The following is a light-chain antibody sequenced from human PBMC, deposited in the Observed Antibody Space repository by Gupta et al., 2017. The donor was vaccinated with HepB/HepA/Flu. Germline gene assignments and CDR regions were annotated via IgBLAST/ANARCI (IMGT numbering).Light chain of an antibody. CDR1: QSVSSRY. CDR3: QQDDSSPFT. J-gene: IGKJ3*01. V-gene: IGKV3D-20*01. Sequence: EIVLTQSLSTLSLSPGERATRSCGASQSVSSRYLDWYQQKPGQAPRLLIYDASTRATGVPDRFSGSGSGTDFTLTITRLEPEDFAVYYCQQDDSSPFTFGHGTKVDIK. CDR2: DAS.